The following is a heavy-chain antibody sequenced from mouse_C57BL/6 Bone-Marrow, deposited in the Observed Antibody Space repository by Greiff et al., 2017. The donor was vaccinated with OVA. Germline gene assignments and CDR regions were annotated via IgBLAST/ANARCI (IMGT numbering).Heavy chain of an antibody. V-gene: IGHV1-74*01. Sequence: VQLQQPGAELVKPGASVKVSCKASGYTFTSYWMHWVKQRPGQGLEWIGRIHPSDSDTNYNQKFKGKATLTVDKSSSTAYMQLSSLTSEDSAVYYCAIDYDGYYFDAMDYWGQGTSVTVSS. CDR2: IHPSDSDT. CDR3: AIDYDGYYFDAMDY. J-gene: IGHJ4*01. CDR1: GYTFTSYW. D-gene: IGHD2-3*01.